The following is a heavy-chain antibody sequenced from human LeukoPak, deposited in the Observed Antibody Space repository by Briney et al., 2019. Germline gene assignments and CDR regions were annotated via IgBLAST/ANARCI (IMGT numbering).Heavy chain of an antibody. Sequence: GESLKISCKGSGYSFTSYWIGWVRQMPGKGLEWMGIIYPGDSDTRYSPSFQGQVTISADKSISTAYLQWSSLKASDTAMYYCARLWFGGFPQYNWFDPWGQGTLVTVSS. J-gene: IGHJ5*02. D-gene: IGHD3-10*01. V-gene: IGHV5-51*01. CDR2: IYPGDSDT. CDR3: ARLWFGGFPQYNWFDP. CDR1: GYSFTSYW.